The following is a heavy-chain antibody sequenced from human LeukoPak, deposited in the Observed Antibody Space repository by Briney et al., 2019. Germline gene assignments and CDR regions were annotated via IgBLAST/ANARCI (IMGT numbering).Heavy chain of an antibody. J-gene: IGHJ4*02. V-gene: IGHV3-23*01. CDR3: ANRYSSSWYDY. D-gene: IGHD6-13*01. CDR2: ISGSGGST. Sequence: GGSLRLSCAASGFTFGTYSMDWVRQAPGKGLEWVSAISGSGGSTYYADSVKGRFTISRDNSKNTLYLQMNSLRAEDTAVYYCANRYSSSWYDYWGQGTLVTVSS. CDR1: GFTFGTYS.